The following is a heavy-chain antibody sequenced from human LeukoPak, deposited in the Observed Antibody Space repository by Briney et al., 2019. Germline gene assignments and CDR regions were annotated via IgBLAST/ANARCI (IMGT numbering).Heavy chain of an antibody. D-gene: IGHD6-19*01. CDR1: GYTFTNYG. CDR3: ARDGYSSGWYFDY. CDR2: ISAYNGNT. Sequence: GASVKVSCKASGYTFTNYGMRWVRQAPGQGLEWMGGISAYNGNTNYAEKLQGRVTMTTDTSTSTAYMELRSLRSDDTAVYYCARDGYSSGWYFDYWGQGTLVTVSS. J-gene: IGHJ4*02. V-gene: IGHV1-18*01.